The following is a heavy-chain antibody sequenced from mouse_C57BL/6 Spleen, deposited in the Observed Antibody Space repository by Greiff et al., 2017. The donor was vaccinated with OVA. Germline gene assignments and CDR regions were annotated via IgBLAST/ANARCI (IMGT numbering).Heavy chain of an antibody. CDR3: ARDLLPSYYFDY. CDR1: GYTFTSYW. Sequence: QVQLKQPGAELVKPGASVKLSCKASGYTFTSYWMQWVKQRPGQGLEWIGEIDPRSGNTYYNEKFKGKASLTADKSSSTAYMELRSLTSEDSAVYFCARDLLPSYYFDYWGQGTTLTVSS. CDR2: IDPRSGNT. D-gene: IGHD2-1*01. J-gene: IGHJ2*01. V-gene: IGHV1-50*01.